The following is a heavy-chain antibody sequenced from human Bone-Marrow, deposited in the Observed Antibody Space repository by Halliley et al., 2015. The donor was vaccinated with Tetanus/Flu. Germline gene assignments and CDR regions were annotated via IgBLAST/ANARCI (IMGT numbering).Heavy chain of an antibody. D-gene: IGHD5-12*01. CDR3: VRVQRGSGYAFDN. J-gene: IGHJ4*02. CDR2: ISSGHRNT. Sequence: EWVSYISSGHRNTNYADSVKGRFTISRDSAKNSLNLQMDSLRVEDTAMYYCVRVQRGSGYAFDNWGQGTLVTVSS. V-gene: IGHV3-11*06.